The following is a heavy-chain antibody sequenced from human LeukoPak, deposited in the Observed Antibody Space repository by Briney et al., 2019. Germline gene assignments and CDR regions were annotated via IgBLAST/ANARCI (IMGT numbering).Heavy chain of an antibody. CDR3: ANWDGESSFDY. J-gene: IGHJ4*02. CDR2: ISYDGSNK. V-gene: IGHV3-30*18. D-gene: IGHD3-10*01. CDR1: GFTFSSYV. Sequence: GGSLRLSCAASGFTFSSYVMHWVRQAPGKGLEWVAVISYDGSNKYYADSVKGRFTISRDNSKNTLYLQMNSLRAEDTAVYYCANWDGESSFDYWGQGTLVTVSS.